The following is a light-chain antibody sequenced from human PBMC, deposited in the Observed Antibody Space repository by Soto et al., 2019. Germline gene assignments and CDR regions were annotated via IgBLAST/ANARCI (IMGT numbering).Light chain of an antibody. CDR2: AAS. CDR3: QQSYSTPRT. Sequence: DFQMTQSPSSLSAFVGDRVTIPCRASQSISSYLNWYQQKPGKAPKLLIYAASSLQSGVPSRFSGSGSGTDFTLTISSLQPEDFATYYCQQSYSTPRTFGQGTKVEIK. J-gene: IGKJ1*01. CDR1: QSISSY. V-gene: IGKV1-39*01.